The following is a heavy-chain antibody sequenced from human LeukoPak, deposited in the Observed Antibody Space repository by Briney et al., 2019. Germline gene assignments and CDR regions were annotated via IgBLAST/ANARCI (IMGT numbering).Heavy chain of an antibody. V-gene: IGHV3-30*14. Sequence: GGSLRLSCAASGFTFSSYAMHWVRQAPGKGLEWVAVISYDGSNKYYADSVKGRFTISRDNSKNTLYLQMNSLRAEDTAVYYCASLDCSTTSCPLRDWGQGTLVTVSS. CDR2: ISYDGSNK. J-gene: IGHJ4*02. D-gene: IGHD2-2*01. CDR3: ASLDCSTTSCPLRD. CDR1: GFTFSSYA.